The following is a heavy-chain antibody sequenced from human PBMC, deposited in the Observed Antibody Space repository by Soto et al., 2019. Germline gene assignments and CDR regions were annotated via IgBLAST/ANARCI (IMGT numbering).Heavy chain of an antibody. CDR1: GGSLSGYY. J-gene: IGHJ4*02. D-gene: IGHD5-12*01. Sequence: QVQLQQWGAGLLKPSETLSLNCAVTGGSLSGYYWSWIRQPPGKGLEWIGEVKDGGHTNYSPSLRGRVTISSDTPNNQFSLRLNSVTAADTGVYYCARGQEGVVATHWDQGILVTVSS. CDR3: ARGQEGVVATH. V-gene: IGHV4-34*01. CDR2: VKDGGHT.